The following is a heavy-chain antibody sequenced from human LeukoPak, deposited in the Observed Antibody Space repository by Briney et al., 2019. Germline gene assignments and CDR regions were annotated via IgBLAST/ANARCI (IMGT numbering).Heavy chain of an antibody. CDR3: ARASRGSEGGYAFDI. Sequence: VKVXCKASGGTFSSYAISWVRQAPGQGLEWMGGIIPIFGTANYAQKFQGRVTITADESTSTAYMELSSLRSEDTAVYYCARASRGSEGGYAFDIWGQGTMVTVSS. V-gene: IGHV1-69*13. D-gene: IGHD2-15*01. J-gene: IGHJ3*02. CDR2: IIPIFGTA. CDR1: GGTFSSYA.